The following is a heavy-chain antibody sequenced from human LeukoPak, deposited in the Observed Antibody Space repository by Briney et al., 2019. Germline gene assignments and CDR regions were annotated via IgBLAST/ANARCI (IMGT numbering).Heavy chain of an antibody. J-gene: IGHJ5*02. D-gene: IGHD3-22*01. CDR3: ARDRSRSPYYYDSSGYPSSNWFDP. CDR1: GFTFSDYY. Sequence: GGSLRLSCAASGFTFSDYYMSWIRQAPGKGLEWVSYISSSASTIYYADSVKGRFTISRDNAKNSLYLQMNSLRAEDTAVYYCARDRSRSPYYYDSSGYPSSNWFDPWGQGTLVTVSS. V-gene: IGHV3-11*04. CDR2: ISSSASTI.